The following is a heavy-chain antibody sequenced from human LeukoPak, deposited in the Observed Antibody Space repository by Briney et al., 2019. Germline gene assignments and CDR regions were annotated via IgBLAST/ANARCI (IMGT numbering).Heavy chain of an antibody. CDR1: GFTFSSYA. Sequence: PGGSLRLSCAASGFTFSSYAMHWVRQAPGKGLEWVAVISYDGSNKYYADSVKGRFTISRDNSKNTLYLQMNSLRAEDTAVYYCARDRYCSGGSCYPDHIVYWGQGTLVTVSS. V-gene: IGHV3-30*04. CDR2: ISYDGSNK. D-gene: IGHD2-15*01. CDR3: ARDRYCSGGSCYPDHIVY. J-gene: IGHJ4*02.